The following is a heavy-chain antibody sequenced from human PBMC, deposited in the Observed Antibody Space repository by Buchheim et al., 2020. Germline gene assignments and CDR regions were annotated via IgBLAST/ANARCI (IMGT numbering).Heavy chain of an antibody. Sequence: QVQLVESGGGLVKPGGSLRLSCAASGFTFSDYYMSWIRQAPGKGLEWVSYISSSGSTIYYADSVKGRFTISRDNAKKPLYLQMNSLRAEDTAVYYCARVVGLRYFDWLPSGGGDWFDPWGQGTL. CDR3: ARVVGLRYFDWLPSGGGDWFDP. CDR2: ISSSGSTI. V-gene: IGHV3-11*01. J-gene: IGHJ5*02. D-gene: IGHD3-9*01. CDR1: GFTFSDYY.